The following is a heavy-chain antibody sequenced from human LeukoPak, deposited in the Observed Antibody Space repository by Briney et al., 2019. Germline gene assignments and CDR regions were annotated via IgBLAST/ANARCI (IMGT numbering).Heavy chain of an antibody. J-gene: IGHJ4*02. Sequence: SVKVSCKASGGTFSSYAISWVRQAPGQGLEWMGTIIPIFGIANYAQKFQGRVTITADKSTSTAYMELSSLRSEDTAVYYCASGVGATPSLFDYWGQGTLVTVSS. D-gene: IGHD1-26*01. CDR1: GGTFSSYA. CDR2: IIPIFGIA. V-gene: IGHV1-69*04. CDR3: ASGVGATPSLFDY.